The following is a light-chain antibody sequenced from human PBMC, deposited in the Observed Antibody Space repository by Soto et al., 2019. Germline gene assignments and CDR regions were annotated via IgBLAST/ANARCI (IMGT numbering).Light chain of an antibody. V-gene: IGKV3-11*01. Sequence: EIVLTQSPATLSLSPGERATLSCRASQSVSSYLAWYQQKPGQAPWLLIYDASNRATGIPARFSGSGSGTDFTLTISSLEPEDFAVYYCQQRSNWPGTFGGGTKVEIK. J-gene: IGKJ4*01. CDR3: QQRSNWPGT. CDR2: DAS. CDR1: QSVSSY.